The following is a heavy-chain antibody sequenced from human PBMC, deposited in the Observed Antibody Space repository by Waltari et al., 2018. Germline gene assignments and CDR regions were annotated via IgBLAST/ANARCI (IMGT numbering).Heavy chain of an antibody. CDR2: ISSSRTI. CDR3: ARGMVGAAYFDC. J-gene: IGHJ4*02. D-gene: IGHD1-26*01. V-gene: IGHV3-48*04. Sequence: EVQLVESGGGLVQPGGSLRLSCVASGFTFSSYSMNWVRQAPGKGLEWVSYISSSRTINYADSVKGRFTISRDSPKNSLYLQMNSLRAEDAAVYYCARGMVGAAYFDCWGQGALVSVSS. CDR1: GFTFSSYS.